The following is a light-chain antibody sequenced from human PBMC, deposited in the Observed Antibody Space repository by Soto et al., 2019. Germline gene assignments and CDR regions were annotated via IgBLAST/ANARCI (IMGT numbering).Light chain of an antibody. CDR3: NSYTSSSTLV. Sequence: QSVLTQPASVSGSPGQSITISCTGTSSDVGGYNYVSWYQQHPGKAPKLMIYVVSYRPSGVSNRFSGSKSGNTASLTISGLQAEDEADYYCNSYTSSSTLVFGSGTKVTVL. V-gene: IGLV2-14*01. CDR2: VVS. CDR1: SSDVGGYNY. J-gene: IGLJ1*01.